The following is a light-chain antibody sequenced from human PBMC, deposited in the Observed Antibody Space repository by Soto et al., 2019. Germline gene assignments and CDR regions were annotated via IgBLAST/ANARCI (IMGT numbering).Light chain of an antibody. CDR2: GAS. CDR1: QTISDSY. CDR3: QQYSNWPPVT. J-gene: IGKJ1*01. V-gene: IGKV3-20*01. Sequence: EIVMTQSPATLSVSPGERATLSCRASQTISDSYLAWYQQKPGQAPRLLIYGASSRATGIPDKFIGSGSGSDFSLTISRLEPEDSAVYYCQQYSNWPPVTFGQGTKVDIK.